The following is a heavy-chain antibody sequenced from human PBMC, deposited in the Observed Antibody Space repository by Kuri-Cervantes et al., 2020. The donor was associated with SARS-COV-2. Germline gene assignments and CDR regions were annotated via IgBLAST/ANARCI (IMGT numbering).Heavy chain of an antibody. V-gene: IGHV4-31*02. CDR2: IYYSGST. D-gene: IGHD6-13*01. CDR1: GGSISSGGYY. CDR3: ARDGRSSWYNWFDP. Sequence: LRLSCTVSGGSISSGGYYWSWIRQHPGKGLEWIGYIYYSGSTYYNPSLKSRVTMSVDTSKNQFSLKLSSVTAADTAVYYCARDGRSSWYNWFDPWGQGTLVTVSS. J-gene: IGHJ5*02.